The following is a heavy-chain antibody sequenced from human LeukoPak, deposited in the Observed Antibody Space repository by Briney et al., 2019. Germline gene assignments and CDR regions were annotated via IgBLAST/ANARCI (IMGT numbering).Heavy chain of an antibody. CDR1: GFTSSNYG. J-gene: IGHJ4*02. V-gene: IGHV3-30*02. D-gene: IGHD4-23*01. CDR3: AKAGIAIHYDYSGNFDY. Sequence: GGSLRLSCAASGFTSSNYGMHWVRQAPGKGLEWVAFIHYDGSNKYYADSVKGRFTISRDNSKNTLYLQMNSLRAEDTAVYYCAKAGIAIHYDYSGNFDYWGQGTLVTVSS. CDR2: IHYDGSNK.